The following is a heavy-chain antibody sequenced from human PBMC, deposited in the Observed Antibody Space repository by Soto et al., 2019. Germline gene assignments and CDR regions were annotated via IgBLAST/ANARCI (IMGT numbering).Heavy chain of an antibody. CDR3: ARDGEVVPAARTYTPFDP. J-gene: IGHJ5*02. V-gene: IGHV1-18*01. Sequence: ASVKVSCKASGYTFPSYGISWVRQAPGQGLEWMGWISAYNGNTNYAQKLQGRVTMTTDTSTSTAYMELRSLRSDDTAVYYCARDGEVVPAARTYTPFDPWGQGTLVTVSS. D-gene: IGHD2-2*01. CDR2: ISAYNGNT. CDR1: GYTFPSYG.